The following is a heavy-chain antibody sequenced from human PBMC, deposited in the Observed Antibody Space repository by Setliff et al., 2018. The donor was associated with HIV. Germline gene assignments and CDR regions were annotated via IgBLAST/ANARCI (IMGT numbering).Heavy chain of an antibody. J-gene: IGHJ6*02. CDR2: ISNTGRTT. Sequence: PGGSLRLSCAASGFTFSNYAMGWVRQVPGKGLEWVASISNTGRTTYYADSAKGRFIISRDNSKNMLYLQMNSLRAEDTAVYYCAKSGVRPHPSHDYYYYGMDVWGQGTTVTVSS. CDR1: GFTFSNYA. V-gene: IGHV3-23*01. CDR3: AKSGVRPHPSHDYYYYGMDV. D-gene: IGHD1-1*01.